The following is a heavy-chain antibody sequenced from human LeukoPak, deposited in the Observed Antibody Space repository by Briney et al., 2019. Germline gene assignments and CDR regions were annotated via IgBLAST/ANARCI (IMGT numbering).Heavy chain of an antibody. CDR2: IYTSGHT. CDR3: ARRGWVGRQYYLDY. J-gene: IGHJ4*02. V-gene: IGHV4-4*09. Sequence: SETLSLTCTVSGGSINSYYWSWIRQPPGKGLEWIGYIYTSGHTGYNPSLKSRVTISVDTSKNQFSLNLTSVTAADTAVYYFARRGWVGRQYYLDYWGQGILVTVSS. CDR1: GGSINSYY. D-gene: IGHD1-26*01.